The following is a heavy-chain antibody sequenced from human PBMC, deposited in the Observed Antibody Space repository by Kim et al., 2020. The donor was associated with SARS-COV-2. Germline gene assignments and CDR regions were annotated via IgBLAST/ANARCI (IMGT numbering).Heavy chain of an antibody. CDR3: AKDRYSSSWYEGNWFDP. CDR1: GFTFSSYG. CDR2: ISYDGSNK. D-gene: IGHD6-13*01. Sequence: GGSLRLSCAASGFTFSSYGMHWVRQAPGKGLEWVAVISYDGSNKYYADSVKGRFTISRDNSKNTLYLQMNSLRAEDTAVYYCAKDRYSSSWYEGNWFDPWGQGTLVTVSS. V-gene: IGHV3-30*18. J-gene: IGHJ5*02.